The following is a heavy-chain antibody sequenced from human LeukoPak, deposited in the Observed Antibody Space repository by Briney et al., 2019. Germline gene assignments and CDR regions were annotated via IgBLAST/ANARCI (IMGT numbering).Heavy chain of an antibody. V-gene: IGHV1-69*04. CDR3: ARDSYYSSGWYDDY. D-gene: IGHD6-19*01. Sequence: GSSVKVSCKASGGAFSSYAISRVRQAPGQGLEWMGRIIPILGIANYAQKFQGRVTITADKSTSTAYMELSSLRSEDTAVYYCARDSYYSSGWYDDYWGQGTLVTVSS. CDR2: IIPILGIA. J-gene: IGHJ4*02. CDR1: GGAFSSYA.